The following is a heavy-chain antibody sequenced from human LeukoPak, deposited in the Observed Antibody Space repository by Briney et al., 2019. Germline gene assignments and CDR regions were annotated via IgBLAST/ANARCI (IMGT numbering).Heavy chain of an antibody. V-gene: IGHV3-23*01. CDR3: AKGKGDGSNAPLVFEY. D-gene: IGHD5-24*01. CDR1: EFTFSSYA. J-gene: IGHJ4*02. Sequence: PGGSLRLSCAASEFTFSSYAMNWVRQAPGKGLEWVSSISGSGTNTYYTDSVKGRFTISRDNSKHTLYLQMNSLRAEDTALYYCAKGKGDGSNAPLVFEYWGQGTLVAVSS. CDR2: ISGSGTNT.